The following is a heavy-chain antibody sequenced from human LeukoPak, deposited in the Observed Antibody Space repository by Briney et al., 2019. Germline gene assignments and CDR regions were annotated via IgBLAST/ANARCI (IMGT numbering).Heavy chain of an antibody. V-gene: IGHV4-4*02. J-gene: IGHJ6*04. CDR2: IYHSGST. CDR1: GGSISSSNW. Sequence: GTLSLTCAVSGGSISSSNWWSWVRQPPGKGLEWIGEIYHSGSTNYNPSLKSRVTISVDKSKNQFSLKLSSVTAADTAVYYCARDGYRDYYYYGMDVWGKGTTVTVSS. CDR3: ARDGYRDYYYYGMDV. D-gene: IGHD5-18*01.